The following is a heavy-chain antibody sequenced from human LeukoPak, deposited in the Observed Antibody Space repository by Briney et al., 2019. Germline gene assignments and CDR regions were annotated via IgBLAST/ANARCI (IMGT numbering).Heavy chain of an antibody. CDR2: INHSGST. V-gene: IGHV4-34*01. J-gene: IGHJ4*02. CDR1: GGSFSAYY. D-gene: IGHD3-10*01. Sequence: SETLSLTCAVYGGSFSAYYWSWIRQAPGKRLEGIGEINHSGSTNYNPSLKSRVTISLDTSKKQFSLKLRSVTAADTAVYYCARRPLRFGEDYFDDWGQGTLVTVSS. CDR3: ARRPLRFGEDYFDD.